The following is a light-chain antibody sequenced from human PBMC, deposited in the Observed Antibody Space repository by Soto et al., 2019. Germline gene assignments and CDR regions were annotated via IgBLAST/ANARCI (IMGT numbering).Light chain of an antibody. J-gene: IGLJ1*01. V-gene: IGLV2-14*01. Sequence: ALTQPAAVSGSPGQSITISCTGTSSDVGAFNYVSWYQQHPGKAPKLMIYEVSDRPSGVSNRFSGFKSGNTASLTISGLQAEDEADYHCTSYRHNSSFVFGNGTKVTVL. CDR1: SSDVGAFNY. CDR3: TSYRHNSSFV. CDR2: EVS.